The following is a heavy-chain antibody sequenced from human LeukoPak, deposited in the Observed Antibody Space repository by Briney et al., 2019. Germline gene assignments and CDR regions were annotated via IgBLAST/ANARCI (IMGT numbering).Heavy chain of an antibody. J-gene: IGHJ4*02. D-gene: IGHD6-19*01. CDR2: IYSGGDT. CDR3: ATSPVTGMIYFDY. Sequence: GGSLRLSCAASGFTVSNYYMSWVRQAPGKGLEWVSVIYSGGDTYYADSVKGRFTISRDNSKNTLYLQMNNLRAEDTAVYYCATSPVTGMIYFDYWDQGTLVTVSS. CDR1: GFTVSNYY. V-gene: IGHV3-66*01.